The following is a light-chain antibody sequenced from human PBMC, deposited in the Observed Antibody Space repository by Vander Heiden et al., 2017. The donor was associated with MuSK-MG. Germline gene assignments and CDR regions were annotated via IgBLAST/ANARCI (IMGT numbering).Light chain of an antibody. J-gene: IGKJ2*01. V-gene: IGKV1-39*01. CDR1: QSITKY. Sequence: DIQMTQSPSSLSASVGDRVTITCRASQSITKYLNWYQQKPGKAPNLLIYTASNLQRGVPPRISGSGSGTDFTLTINKLQPEDFATYYCQQSDSTPKTFGQGTKLXIK. CDR2: TAS. CDR3: QQSDSTPKT.